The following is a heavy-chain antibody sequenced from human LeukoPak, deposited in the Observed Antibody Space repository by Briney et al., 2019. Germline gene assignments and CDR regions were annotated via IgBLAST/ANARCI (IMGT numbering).Heavy chain of an antibody. D-gene: IGHD2-15*01. CDR3: TRVARYCSGGICYSGY. V-gene: IGHV3-11*04. CDR2: ISSSGSTI. J-gene: IGHJ4*02. Sequence: KPGGSLRLSCAASGFTFSDYYMSWIRQAPGKGLEWVSYISSSGSTIYYADSEKGRFTVSRDNAKNSLYLQMNSLRAEDTAVYYCTRVARYCSGGICYSGYWGQGTLVTVSS. CDR1: GFTFSDYY.